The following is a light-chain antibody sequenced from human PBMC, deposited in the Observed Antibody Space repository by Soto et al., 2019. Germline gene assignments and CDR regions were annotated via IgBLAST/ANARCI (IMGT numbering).Light chain of an antibody. Sequence: QSVLTQPRSVPGSPGQSVTISCTGTSSDVGGYNYVSWYQQHPGKAPKLMIYDVSKRPSGVPDRFSGSKSGNTASLTISGLQAEDEADFYCCSFAGGYTYVFGPGTKVTVL. CDR3: CSFAGGYTYV. CDR1: SSDVGGYNY. J-gene: IGLJ1*01. CDR2: DVS. V-gene: IGLV2-11*01.